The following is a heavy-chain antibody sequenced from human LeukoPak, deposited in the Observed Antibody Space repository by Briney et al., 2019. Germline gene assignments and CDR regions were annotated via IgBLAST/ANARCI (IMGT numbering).Heavy chain of an antibody. Sequence: ASVKVSCKASGYTFTSYGISWVRQAPGQGLEWMGWINPNSGGTNYAQKFQGWVTMTRDTSISTAYMELSRLRSDDTAVYYCARDFSGRAAALDPYYGMDVWGQGTTVTVSS. J-gene: IGHJ6*02. CDR1: GYTFTSYG. D-gene: IGHD3-10*01. CDR2: INPNSGGT. V-gene: IGHV1-2*04. CDR3: ARDFSGRAAALDPYYGMDV.